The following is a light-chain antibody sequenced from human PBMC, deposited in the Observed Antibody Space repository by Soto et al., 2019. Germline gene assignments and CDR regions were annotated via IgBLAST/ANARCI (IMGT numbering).Light chain of an antibody. J-gene: IGKJ4*01. CDR3: QQYEYGGSPLVT. CDR1: QAVRSDY. V-gene: IGKV3-20*01. CDR2: GVS. Sequence: EIVLTQSPGTLSLSPGERATLSCRASQAVRSDYLAWYQQKPGQAPRLLIYGVSSRATGIPDRFSGSGSGTDFTLTISRLEPEDFAVYYCQQYEYGGSPLVTIGGGTKVEIK.